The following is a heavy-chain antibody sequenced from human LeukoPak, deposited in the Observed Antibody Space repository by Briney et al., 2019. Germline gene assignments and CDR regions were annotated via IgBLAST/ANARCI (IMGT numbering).Heavy chain of an antibody. CDR1: GYTFTSYA. CDR2: INTNTGNP. CDR3: ASCATSSNWYDYYYYYMDV. Sequence: ASVKVSCKASGYTFTSYAMNWVRQAPGQGLEWMGWINTNTGNPTYAQGFTGRFVFSLDTSVSTAYLQISSLKAEDTAVYYCASCATSSNWYDYYYYYMDVWGKGTTVTVSS. D-gene: IGHD6-13*01. V-gene: IGHV7-4-1*02. J-gene: IGHJ6*03.